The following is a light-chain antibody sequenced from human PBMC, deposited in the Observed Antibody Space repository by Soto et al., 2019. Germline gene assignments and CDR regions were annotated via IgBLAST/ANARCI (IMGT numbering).Light chain of an antibody. CDR3: QQYKSSPYT. CDR2: KAS. V-gene: IGKV1-5*03. J-gene: IGKJ2*01. Sequence: DIQMTQSPSTLSASVGDRVTITCRASQSVSSSLAWYQQKPGNAPTLLIYKASSLESGVQSRFSGSGSGTEFTLTISSLQPDEFATYYCQQYKSSPYTFGQGTKLDI. CDR1: QSVSSS.